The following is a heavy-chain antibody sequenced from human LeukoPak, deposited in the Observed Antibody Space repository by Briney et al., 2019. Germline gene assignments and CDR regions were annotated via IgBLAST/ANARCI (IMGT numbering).Heavy chain of an antibody. CDR2: IYSGGTT. V-gene: IGHV3-53*01. CDR1: GFTVSSYS. J-gene: IGHJ4*02. D-gene: IGHD6-19*01. Sequence: GGSLRLSCAASGFTVSSYSMSWVRQAPGKGLEWVSVIYSGGTTNSADSVKGRFTVSRDKSKNTLYLLMNSLRAEDTAVYYCASSAGALIDCWGQGTLVIVSS. CDR3: ASSAGALIDC.